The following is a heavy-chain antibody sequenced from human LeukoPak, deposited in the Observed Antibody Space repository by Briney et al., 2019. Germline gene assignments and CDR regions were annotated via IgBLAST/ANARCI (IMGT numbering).Heavy chain of an antibody. CDR2: INPNNGDS. Sequence: ASVKVSCKSSGYAFINYHINWVRQATGQGLEWIGWINPNNGDSGYAQNFQGRVTITRDTSISTAYMELGSLTSEDTAVYLCARTTSFTASGYDSWGQGTLVTVSS. CDR3: ARTTSFTASGYDS. J-gene: IGHJ4*02. V-gene: IGHV1-8*03. D-gene: IGHD6-25*01. CDR1: GYAFINYH.